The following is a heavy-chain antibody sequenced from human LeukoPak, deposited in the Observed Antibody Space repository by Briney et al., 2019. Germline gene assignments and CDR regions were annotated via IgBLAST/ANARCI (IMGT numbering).Heavy chain of an antibody. CDR3: VRGVPVTPGIDY. D-gene: IGHD2-2*01. V-gene: IGHV3-74*01. CDR2: ICTDGGSI. CDR1: GFTFSTYC. J-gene: IGHJ4*02. Sequence: GGFLRLSCAASGFTFSTYCMHWVRQPPGKGLVGVSQICTDGGSIKYADSVRGRFTISRDNAKNTLYLQMNSLRAEDTAVYYCVRGVPVTPGIDYWGQGTLVTVSS.